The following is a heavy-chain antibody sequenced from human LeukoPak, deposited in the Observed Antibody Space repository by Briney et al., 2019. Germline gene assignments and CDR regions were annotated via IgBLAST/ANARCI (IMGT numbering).Heavy chain of an antibody. Sequence: GGTLRLSCAASGFTFSSYGMSWVRQAPGKGLEWVTAISGSGGSTYYADSVKGRFTISRDNSKNTLYLQMISLRAEDTAVYYCAKDLSSGWYGMGFDYWGQGTLVTVSS. J-gene: IGHJ4*02. CDR3: AKDLSSGWYGMGFDY. D-gene: IGHD6-19*01. CDR2: ISGSGGST. V-gene: IGHV3-23*01. CDR1: GFTFSSYG.